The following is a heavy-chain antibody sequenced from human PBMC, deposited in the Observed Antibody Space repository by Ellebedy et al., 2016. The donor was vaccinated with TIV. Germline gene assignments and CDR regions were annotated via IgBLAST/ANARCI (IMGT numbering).Heavy chain of an antibody. V-gene: IGHV3-48*02. CDR3: AKSSEFDY. CDR2: IHSGSSTI. J-gene: IGHJ4*02. D-gene: IGHD6-19*01. CDR1: GFTFSGYS. Sequence: PGGSLRLSCAASGFTFSGYSMNWVRQTPGKGLEWVSWIHSGSSTIYYADSVKGRFTMSRDNAKNSLYLQMDSLRDEDTAVYYCAKSSEFDYWGQGTLVTVSS.